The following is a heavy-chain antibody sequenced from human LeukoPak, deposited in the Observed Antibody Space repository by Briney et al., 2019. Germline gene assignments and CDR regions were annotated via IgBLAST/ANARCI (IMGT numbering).Heavy chain of an antibody. CDR1: GFTFSNSW. D-gene: IGHD6-19*01. CDR3: TRALAVAGDNYFDY. Sequence: GGSLRLSCAASGFTFSNSWMLWVRQAPGKGLVWVSRVSSDGNSINYADSVKGRFTISRDNAKNTLYLQMNSLRAEDTAVYYCTRALAVAGDNYFDYWGQGTLVTVSS. V-gene: IGHV3-74*01. J-gene: IGHJ4*02. CDR2: VSSDGNSI.